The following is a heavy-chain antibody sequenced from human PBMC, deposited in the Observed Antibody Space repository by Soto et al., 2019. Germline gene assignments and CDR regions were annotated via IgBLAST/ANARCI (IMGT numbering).Heavy chain of an antibody. CDR1: GGSISSCGYS. V-gene: IGHV4-30-2*01. D-gene: IGHD6-13*01. CDR2: IYHSGNT. Sequence: LSLTCAGSGGSISSCGYSWCCIRQPPGKGLEWIGYIYHSGNTYYNPSLKSRVTISVDRSKNQFSLNLSSVTAADTAVYYCARDGGSPYHNHEFDFWSQGTLVTVSS. J-gene: IGHJ4*02. CDR3: ARDGGSPYHNHEFDF.